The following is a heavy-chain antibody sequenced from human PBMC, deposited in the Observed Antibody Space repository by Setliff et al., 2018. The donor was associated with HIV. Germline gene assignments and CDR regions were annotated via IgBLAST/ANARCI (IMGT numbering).Heavy chain of an antibody. CDR2: IHTEQGFP. D-gene: IGHD5-12*01. J-gene: IGHJ3*02. Sequence: GASVKVSCKASGYSFTNYVINWLRQAPGRGLEWMGWIHTEQGFPMYAQGFTGRFVFSLDPSVSTAYLQINSLNPDDGAVYYCAVDRHAFDIWGQGTVVTVSS. CDR3: AVDRHAFDI. V-gene: IGHV7-4-1*02. CDR1: GYSFTNYV.